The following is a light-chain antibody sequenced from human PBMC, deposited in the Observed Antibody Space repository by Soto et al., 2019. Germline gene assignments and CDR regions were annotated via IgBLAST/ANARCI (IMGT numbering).Light chain of an antibody. CDR2: GAS. Sequence: EIVMTQSPATLSVSPGERATLSCRASQSVSSNLAWYQQKPGQAPRLLIYGASTRATGIPARFSGSGSGTEFTLTISSLQSEDFAVHYCQQYNNWPRTFGQGTMVDI. CDR1: QSVSSN. J-gene: IGKJ1*01. CDR3: QQYNNWPRT. V-gene: IGKV3-15*01.